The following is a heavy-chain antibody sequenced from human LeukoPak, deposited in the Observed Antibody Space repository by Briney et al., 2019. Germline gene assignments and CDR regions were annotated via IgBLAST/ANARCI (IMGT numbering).Heavy chain of an antibody. Sequence: GASVKVSCKASGYTXTSYGISWVRQAPGQGLEWMGWTSAYNGNTNYAQKLQGRVTMTTDTSTSTAYMELRSLRSDDTAVYYCARDHRAYCSGGSCPNDYWGQGTLVTVSS. CDR3: ARDHRAYCSGGSCPNDY. CDR1: GYTXTSYG. J-gene: IGHJ4*02. D-gene: IGHD2-15*01. CDR2: TSAYNGNT. V-gene: IGHV1-18*01.